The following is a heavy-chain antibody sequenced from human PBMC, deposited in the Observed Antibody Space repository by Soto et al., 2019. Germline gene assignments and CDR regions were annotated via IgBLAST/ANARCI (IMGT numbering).Heavy chain of an antibody. CDR2: IIPIFGTA. V-gene: IGHV1-69*13. CDR3: ARGYYYDSSGYYYSAFDI. J-gene: IGHJ3*02. CDR1: GGTFSSYA. Sequence: AASVKVSCKASGGTFSSYAIRWVREAPGQGLELMGGIIPIFGTANYAQKFQGRVTITADESTSTAYMELSSLRSEDTAVYYCARGYYYDSSGYYYSAFDIWGQGTMVTV. D-gene: IGHD3-22*01.